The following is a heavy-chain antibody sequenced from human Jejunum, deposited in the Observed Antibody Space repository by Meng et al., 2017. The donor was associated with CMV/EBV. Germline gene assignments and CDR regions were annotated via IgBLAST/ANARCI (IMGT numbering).Heavy chain of an antibody. D-gene: IGHD3-3*01. V-gene: IGHV4-30-4*08. CDR3: ARGSIFVSFDS. Sequence: VQLQESGPGLVKPSQTLSLTCSVSGGSIGSGDYYWSWIRQPPGKGLEWIGYIHDTGSTYYNPSLKSRVGISLGTSRNHFSLTLSSVTAEDTAVYFCARGSIFVSFDSWGQGTLVTVSS. CDR2: IHDTGST. CDR1: GGSIGSGDYY. J-gene: IGHJ4*02.